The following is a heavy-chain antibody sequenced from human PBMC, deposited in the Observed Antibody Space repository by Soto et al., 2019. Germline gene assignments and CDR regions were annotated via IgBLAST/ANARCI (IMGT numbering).Heavy chain of an antibody. Sequence: EVQLLESGGGLVQPGGSLRLSCAASGFSFSTYAMHWVRQAPGKGLEWVSAISGSGDGTYFADSVKGRFTISRDNSKDMLYLQMSSLRADGTAVYYCAKDRLYGYSPLDYWGQGTLVTVSS. CDR2: ISGSGDGT. J-gene: IGHJ4*02. CDR3: AKDRLYGYSPLDY. CDR1: GFSFSTYA. V-gene: IGHV3-23*01. D-gene: IGHD2-21*01.